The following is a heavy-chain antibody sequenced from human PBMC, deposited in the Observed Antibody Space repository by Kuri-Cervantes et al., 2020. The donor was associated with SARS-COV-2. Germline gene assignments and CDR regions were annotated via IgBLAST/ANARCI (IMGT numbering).Heavy chain of an antibody. V-gene: IGHV2-5*05. CDR2: IYWDDDK. D-gene: IGHD2-2*01. J-gene: IGHJ6*03. CDR3: ARIRCSSTSCYDDYYYYYMDV. Sequence: SGPTLVKPTQTLTLTCTFSGFSLSTSGVGVGWIRQPPGKALEWLALIYWDDDKRYGPSLKSRLTITKDTSKSQVVLTMTNMDPVDTATYYCARIRCSSTSCYDDYYYYYMDVWGKGTTVTVSS. CDR1: GFSLSTSGVG.